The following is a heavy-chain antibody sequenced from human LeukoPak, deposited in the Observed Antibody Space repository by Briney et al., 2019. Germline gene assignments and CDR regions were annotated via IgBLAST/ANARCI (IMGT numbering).Heavy chain of an antibody. V-gene: IGHV1-18*01. J-gene: IGHJ6*02. D-gene: IGHD4-11*01. CDR1: GYTFTSYG. CDR2: ISAYNGNT. CDR3: ARDDYRAYYYYGMDV. Sequence: ASVKVSCKASGYTFTSYGISWVRQAPGQGLEWMGWISAYNGNTNYAQKLQGRVTMTTDTSTSTAYMELRSLRSDDTAVYYCARDDYRAYYYYGMDVWGQGTRSPSP.